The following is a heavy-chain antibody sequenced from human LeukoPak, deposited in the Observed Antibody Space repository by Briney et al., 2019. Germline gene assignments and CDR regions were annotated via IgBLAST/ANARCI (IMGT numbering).Heavy chain of an antibody. CDR2: ISSSSAHT. V-gene: IGHV3-11*06. D-gene: IGHD6-6*01. Sequence: GGSLRLSCAASGFTFSDYYMIWIRQAPGKGLEWLLYISSSSAHTNYADSVKGRFTISRDNAKKSLYLQMNSLRADDTAVYYCARGRRAVRPYYFDSWGQGTLVTVSS. CDR1: GFTFSDYY. J-gene: IGHJ4*02. CDR3: ARGRRAVRPYYFDS.